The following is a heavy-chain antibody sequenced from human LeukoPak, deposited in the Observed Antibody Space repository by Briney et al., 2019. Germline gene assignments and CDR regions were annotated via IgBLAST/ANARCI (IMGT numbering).Heavy chain of an antibody. Sequence: ASVKVSCKASGYTFTSYYMHWVRQAPAQGLEWMGIINPSGGSKSYAQKFQGRVTMTRDTSTSTVYMELSSLRSEDTAVYYCAREGYCSSTSCLGMDYWGQGTLVTVSS. D-gene: IGHD2-2*01. CDR1: GYTFTSYY. J-gene: IGHJ4*02. CDR2: INPSGGSK. V-gene: IGHV1-46*03. CDR3: AREGYCSSTSCLGMDY.